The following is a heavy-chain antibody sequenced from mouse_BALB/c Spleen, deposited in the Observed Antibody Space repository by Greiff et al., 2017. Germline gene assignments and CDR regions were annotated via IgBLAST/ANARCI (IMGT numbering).Heavy chain of an antibody. J-gene: IGHJ2*01. V-gene: IGHV3-2*02. CDR2: ISYSGST. CDR3: ARGGGYFLFDY. Sequence: EVQLQESGPGLVKPSQSLSLTCTVTGYSITSDYAWNWIRQFPGNKLEWMGYISYSGSTSYNPSLKSRISITRDTSKNQFFLQLNSVTTEDTATYYCARGGGYFLFDYWGQGTTLTVSS. D-gene: IGHD2-3*01. CDR1: GYSITSDYA.